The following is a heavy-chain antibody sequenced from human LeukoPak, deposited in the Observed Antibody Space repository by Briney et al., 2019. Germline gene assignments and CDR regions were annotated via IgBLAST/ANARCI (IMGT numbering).Heavy chain of an antibody. V-gene: IGHV1-3*01. CDR3: ARDGYYDFWSGYYYGMDV. CDR2: INAGNGNT. D-gene: IGHD3-3*01. Sequence: ASVKVSCKASGYTFTSYARHWVRQAPGQRLEWMGWINAGNGNTKYSQKFQGRVTITRDTSASTAYMELSSLRSEDTAVYYCARDGYYDFWSGYYYGMDVWGQGTTVTVSS. J-gene: IGHJ6*02. CDR1: GYTFTSYA.